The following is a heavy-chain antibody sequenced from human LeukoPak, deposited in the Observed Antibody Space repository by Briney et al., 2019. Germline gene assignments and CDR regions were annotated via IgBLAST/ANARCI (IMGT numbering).Heavy chain of an antibody. Sequence: ASVRVSCKASGYTFTGYYMHWVRQAPGQGLEWMGWINPNSGGTNYAQKFQGRVTMTRDTSISTAYMELSRLRSDDTAVYYCARGVYYYYYMDVWGKGTTVTVSS. CDR2: INPNSGGT. CDR1: GYTFTGYY. V-gene: IGHV1-2*02. J-gene: IGHJ6*03. CDR3: ARGVYYYYYMDV.